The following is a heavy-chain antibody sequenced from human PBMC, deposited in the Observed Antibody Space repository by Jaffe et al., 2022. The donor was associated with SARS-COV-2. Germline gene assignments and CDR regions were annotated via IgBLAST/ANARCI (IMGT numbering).Heavy chain of an antibody. J-gene: IGHJ4*02. Sequence: EVQLVESGGGLVQPGESLRLSCAASGFIFSTYSMNWVRQAPGKGLEWVSYITASGNTIEYADSVKGRFTVSRENAKNSLYLQMNSLRDEDTAVYYCARVLHYYGTGTYGVDDYWGQGTPVTVSS. CDR3: ARVLHYYGTGTYGVDDY. CDR2: ITASGNTI. D-gene: IGHD3-10*01. V-gene: IGHV3-48*02. CDR1: GFIFSTYS.